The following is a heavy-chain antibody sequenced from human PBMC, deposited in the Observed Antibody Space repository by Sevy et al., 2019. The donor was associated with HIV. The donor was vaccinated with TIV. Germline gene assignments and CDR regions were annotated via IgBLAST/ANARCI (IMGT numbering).Heavy chain of an antibody. Sequence: GGSLRLSCAASGLTFSSHAMSWVRQPPGRGLEWVSAISGSGETTSYADSVKGRFTISRDNSKNTLYLLMNGLRADDPAVYFCAKDSTLHLWGGYFDSWGQGTLVTVSS. D-gene: IGHD3-10*01. V-gene: IGHV3-23*01. CDR3: AKDSTLHLWGGYFDS. CDR2: ISGSGETT. CDR1: GLTFSSHA. J-gene: IGHJ4*02.